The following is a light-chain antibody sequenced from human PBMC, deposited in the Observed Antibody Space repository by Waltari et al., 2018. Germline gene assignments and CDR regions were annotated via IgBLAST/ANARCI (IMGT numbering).Light chain of an antibody. CDR3: QTWGTGIWV. J-gene: IGLJ3*02. CDR1: SGHSSNV. V-gene: IGLV4-69*01. Sequence: QLVLTQSPSASASLGASVKIPCTLSSGHSSNVVAWHQQQPGKGTRYVMKVNSDGSHSKGDGIPDRFSGSSSGAERYLTISSLQSDDEADYYCQTWGTGIWVFGGGTRLTVL. CDR2: VNSDGSH.